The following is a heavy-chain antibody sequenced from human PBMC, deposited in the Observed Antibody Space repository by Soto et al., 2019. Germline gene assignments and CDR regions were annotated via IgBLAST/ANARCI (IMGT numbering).Heavy chain of an antibody. D-gene: IGHD6-13*01. J-gene: IGHJ1*01. CDR2: IYYSGST. Sequence: SETLSLTCTVSGGSISSSSYYWGWIRQPPGKGLEWIGSIYYSGSTYYNPSLKSRVTISVGTSKNQFSLKLSSVTAADTAVYYCARPIPSAAAGMTTNFQHWGQGTLVTVSS. CDR1: GGSISSSSYY. CDR3: ARPIPSAAAGMTTNFQH. V-gene: IGHV4-39*01.